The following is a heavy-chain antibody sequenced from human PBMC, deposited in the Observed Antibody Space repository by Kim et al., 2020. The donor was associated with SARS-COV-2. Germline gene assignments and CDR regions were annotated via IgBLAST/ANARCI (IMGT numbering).Heavy chain of an antibody. CDR2: INHSGST. D-gene: IGHD3-22*01. J-gene: IGHJ4*02. CDR1: GGSCSGYY. CDR3: ARPWGYHSSGYYSDY. V-gene: IGHV4-34*01. Sequence: SETLSLTCAVYGGSCSGYYWSWIRQPPGKGLEWIGEINHSGSTNYNPSLKSRVTISVDTSKNQFSLKLSSVTAADTAVYYCARPWGYHSSGYYSDYWGQG.